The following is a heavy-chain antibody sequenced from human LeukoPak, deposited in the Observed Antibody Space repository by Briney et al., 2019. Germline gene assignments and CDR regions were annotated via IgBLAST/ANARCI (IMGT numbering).Heavy chain of an antibody. Sequence: GGSLRLSCAASGFTFSSYAMSWVRQAPGKGLEWVSAISGSGGSTYYADSVNGRFTISRDNSKNMLYLQMNRLRAEDTAVYYCAKDQRGEMSSTTSPGEDYWGQGTLVTVSS. CDR2: ISGSGGST. CDR3: AKDQRGEMSSTTSPGEDY. V-gene: IGHV3-23*01. D-gene: IGHD2-2*01. CDR1: GFTFSSYA. J-gene: IGHJ4*02.